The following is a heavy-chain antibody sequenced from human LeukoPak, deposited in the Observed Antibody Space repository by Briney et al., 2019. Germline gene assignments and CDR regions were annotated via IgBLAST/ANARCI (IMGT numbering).Heavy chain of an antibody. CDR3: AIATNWETHN. CDR1: GFTFTSYT. CDR2: IGNNGGGI. D-gene: IGHD7-27*01. Sequence: GGSLRLSCAASGFTFTSYTMYWVRQAPGKGLEWVSIIGNNGGGIHYADSVRGRFTISRDNSKNTLYLQMTNLRVDDTALYYCAIATNWETHNWGQGVLVTVSS. J-gene: IGHJ4*02. V-gene: IGHV3-23*01.